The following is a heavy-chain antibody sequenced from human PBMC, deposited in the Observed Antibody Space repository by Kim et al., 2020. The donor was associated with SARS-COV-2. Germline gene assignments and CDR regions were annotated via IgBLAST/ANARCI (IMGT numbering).Heavy chain of an antibody. CDR2: IIPILGIA. Sequence: SVKVSCKASGGTFSSYAISWVRQAPGQGLEWMGRIIPILGIANYAQKFQGRVTITADKSTSTAYMELSSLRSEDTAVYYCARGDGEIVATIWGAYFDLWGRGTLVTVSS. CDR3: ARGDGEIVATIWGAYFDL. V-gene: IGHV1-69*04. J-gene: IGHJ2*01. CDR1: GGTFSSYA. D-gene: IGHD5-12*01.